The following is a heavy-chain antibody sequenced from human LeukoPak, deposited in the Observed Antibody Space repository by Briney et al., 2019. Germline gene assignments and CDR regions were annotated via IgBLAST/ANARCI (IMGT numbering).Heavy chain of an antibody. Sequence: SETLSLTCAVYGGSFSGYYWSWIRQPPGKGLEWIGEINHSGSTNYNPSLKSRVTISVDTSKNQFSLKLSSVTAADTAVYCCARRFFYSSGWYGFDYWGQGTLVTVSS. J-gene: IGHJ4*02. D-gene: IGHD6-19*01. CDR2: INHSGST. CDR1: GGSFSGYY. V-gene: IGHV4-34*01. CDR3: ARRFFYSSGWYGFDY.